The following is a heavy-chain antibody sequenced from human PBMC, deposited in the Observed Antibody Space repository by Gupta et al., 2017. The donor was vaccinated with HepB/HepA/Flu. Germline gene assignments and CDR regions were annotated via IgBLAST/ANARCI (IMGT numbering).Heavy chain of an antibody. Sequence: EVQLVESGGGLVQPGRSLRLSCAASGFTFDDYALHWVRQAPGKGLEWASGISLNSGTIAYADSVKGRFTISRDNAKNSLYLQMNSLRDEDMALYYCAKGGGTDLPYNYYMDVWGKGTTVTGSS. CDR3: AKGGGTDLPYNYYMDV. D-gene: IGHD1-1*01. CDR1: GFTFDDYA. J-gene: IGHJ6*03. CDR2: ISLNSGTI. V-gene: IGHV3-9*03.